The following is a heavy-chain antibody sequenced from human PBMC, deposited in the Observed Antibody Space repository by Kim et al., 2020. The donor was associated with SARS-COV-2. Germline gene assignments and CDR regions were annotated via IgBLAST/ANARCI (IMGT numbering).Heavy chain of an antibody. V-gene: IGHV4-34*01. Sequence: SETLSLTCAVYGGSFSGYYWSWIRQPPGKGLEWIGEINHSGSTNYNPSLKSRVTISVDTSKNQFSLKLSSVTAADTAVYYCARGRDSSSYHLHYYYMDVWGKGTTVTVSS. CDR2: INHSGST. CDR1: GGSFSGYY. D-gene: IGHD6-6*01. CDR3: ARGRDSSSYHLHYYYMDV. J-gene: IGHJ6*03.